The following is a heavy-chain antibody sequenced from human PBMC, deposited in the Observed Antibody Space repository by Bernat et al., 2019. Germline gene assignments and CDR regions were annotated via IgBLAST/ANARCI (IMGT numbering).Heavy chain of an antibody. CDR3: ARGDIVVVPAAIYYYYYMDV. D-gene: IGHD2-2*01. Sequence: QVQLVQSGAEVKKPGASVKVSCKASGYTFTSYYMHWVRQAPGQGLEWMGIINPSGGSTSYAQKFQGRVTMTRDTSTSTVYMELSSLRSEDTAVYYCARGDIVVVPAAIYYYYYMDVWGKGTTVTGSS. V-gene: IGHV1-46*01. CDR2: INPSGGST. J-gene: IGHJ6*03. CDR1: GYTFTSYY.